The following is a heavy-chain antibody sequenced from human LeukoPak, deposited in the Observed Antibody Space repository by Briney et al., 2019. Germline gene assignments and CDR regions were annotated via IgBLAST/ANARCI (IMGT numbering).Heavy chain of an antibody. CDR3: VRLNTVTPFDY. CDR2: INPDGSSR. V-gene: IGHV3-74*01. Sequence: PGGSLRLSCAASGFSFSNYVMHWVRQAPGKGLVWVSRINPDGSSRDYADSVKGRFTISRDNAKNTVYLQMNSPRAEDAAVYYCVRLNTVTPFDYWGQGTLVTVSS. J-gene: IGHJ4*02. CDR1: GFSFSNYV. D-gene: IGHD4-17*01.